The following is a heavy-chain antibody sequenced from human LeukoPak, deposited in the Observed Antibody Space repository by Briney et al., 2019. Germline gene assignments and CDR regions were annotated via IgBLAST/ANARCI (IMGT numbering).Heavy chain of an antibody. CDR1: GFTFHTYG. CDR3: ARGAQLTDY. Sequence: PGGSLGLSCAASGFTFHTYGMHWVRQAPGKGLEYVSGIGPDGGTTYYAKSVKGRFTISRDNSKSMMYLQMGSLTADDMAVYYCARGAQLTDYWGQGTLVTVSS. D-gene: IGHD6-13*01. V-gene: IGHV3-64*01. J-gene: IGHJ4*02. CDR2: IGPDGGTT.